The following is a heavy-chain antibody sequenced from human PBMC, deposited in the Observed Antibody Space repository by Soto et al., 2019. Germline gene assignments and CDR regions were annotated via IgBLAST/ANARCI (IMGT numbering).Heavy chain of an antibody. V-gene: IGHV4-31*03. CDR3: ARDRPAFKSFGSGMDV. J-gene: IGHJ6*02. D-gene: IGHD3-16*01. Sequence: PLSLTCIVSGGAINNRDYYWSWIRQHPGKGLERIGNIFYSGSTDYNPSLKGRLTISIDTSKNEFSLKLTSVTAADTAVYYCARDRPAFKSFGSGMDVWGQGTTVTVSS. CDR1: GGAINNRDYY. CDR2: IFYSGST.